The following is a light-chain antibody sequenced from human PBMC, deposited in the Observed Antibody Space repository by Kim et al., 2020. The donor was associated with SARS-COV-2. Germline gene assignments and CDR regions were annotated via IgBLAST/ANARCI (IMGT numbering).Light chain of an antibody. CDR2: EVS. Sequence: QSITISCTGTSSDVGSYNLVSWYQQHPGKAPKLMIYEVSKRPSGVSNRFSGSKSGNTASLTISGLQAEDEADYYCCSYAGSSPLWVFGGGTKLTVL. CDR1: SSDVGSYNL. CDR3: CSYAGSSPLWV. V-gene: IGLV2-23*02. J-gene: IGLJ3*02.